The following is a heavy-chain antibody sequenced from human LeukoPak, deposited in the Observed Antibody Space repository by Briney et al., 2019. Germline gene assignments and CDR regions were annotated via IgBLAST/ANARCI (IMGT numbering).Heavy chain of an antibody. Sequence: PGGSLRLSCAVTEFPFSKAWMSWVRQAPGKGLEWVGRIKSKTDGGTTDYAAPVKGRFTISRDDSKNTLYLQMNSLKTEDTAVYYCARERTYYYGSGSYFPTWGQGTLVTVSS. J-gene: IGHJ5*02. D-gene: IGHD3-10*01. CDR1: EFPFSKAW. V-gene: IGHV3-15*01. CDR2: IKSKTDGGTT. CDR3: ARERTYYYGSGSYFPT.